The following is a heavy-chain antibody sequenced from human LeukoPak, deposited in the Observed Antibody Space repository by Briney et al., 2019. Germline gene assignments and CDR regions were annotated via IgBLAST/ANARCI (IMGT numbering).Heavy chain of an antibody. CDR1: GGSISSGSYY. Sequence: SETLSLTCTVSGGSISSGSYYWSWIRQPAGKGLEWIGRIYTSGSTNYNPSLESRVTISAETSKNQVSLKVKSVTAADTAVYYCARGGRSRGSMSFYYMDVWGKGATVTVS. CDR2: IYTSGST. J-gene: IGHJ6*03. V-gene: IGHV4-61*02. D-gene: IGHD3-10*01. CDR3: ARGGRSRGSMSFYYMDV.